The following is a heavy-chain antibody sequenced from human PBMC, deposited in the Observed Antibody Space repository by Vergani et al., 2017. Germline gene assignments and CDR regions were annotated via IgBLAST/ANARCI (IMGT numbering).Heavy chain of an antibody. CDR2: INPITETP. J-gene: IGHJ5*02. Sequence: QAQLVQSGPELKKPGASVKVSCKASSYTFTTYALHWVRQAPGQGLEWLGWINPITETPTYAQAFTGRFVFTLDTSVNTAFLQIRGLTAEDTALYYCARAKRGRIAVSAADTWGQGTLVTVSS. CDR1: SYTFTTYA. V-gene: IGHV7-4-1*01. CDR3: ARAKRGRIAVSAADT. D-gene: IGHD6-19*01.